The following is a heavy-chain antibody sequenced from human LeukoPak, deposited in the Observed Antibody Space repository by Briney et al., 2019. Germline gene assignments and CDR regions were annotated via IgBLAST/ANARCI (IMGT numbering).Heavy chain of an antibody. CDR3: AKVRWLLLLNDAFDI. J-gene: IGHJ3*02. Sequence: PGGSLRLSCAASGFTFSSYGMSWVRQAPGKGLEWVSAISGSGGSTYYADSVKGRFTISRDNSKNTLYLQMNSLRAEDTAVYYCAKVRWLLLLNDAFDIWGQGTMVTVSS. D-gene: IGHD3-22*01. CDR1: GFTFSSYG. CDR2: ISGSGGST. V-gene: IGHV3-23*01.